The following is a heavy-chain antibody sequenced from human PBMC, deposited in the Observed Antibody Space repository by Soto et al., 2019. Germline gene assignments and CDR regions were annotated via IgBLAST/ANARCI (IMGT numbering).Heavy chain of an antibody. V-gene: IGHV3-30*04. CDR2: SQEVGRME. CDR1: GFTFSDYA. Sequence: QVQLVESGGGVVQPGRSLRLSCAASGFTFSDYAMHWVRQAPGRGLDGGPVSQEVGRMEFNGDSVKGRFTISRDNSKKMLYLEMNSLRPEDTAVYYCATCSAGRCYGALGGTLDYYGMDVWGQGTTVTVSS. J-gene: IGHJ6*02. CDR3: ATCSAGRCYGALGGTLDYYGMDV. D-gene: IGHD2-15*01.